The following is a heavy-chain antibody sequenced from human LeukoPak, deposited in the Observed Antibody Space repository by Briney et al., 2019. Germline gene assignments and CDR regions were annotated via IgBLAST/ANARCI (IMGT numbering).Heavy chain of an antibody. D-gene: IGHD3-22*01. V-gene: IGHV3-30*02. CDR2: IRYDGSNK. CDR3: AKGRRDYYDSSGRPDY. CDR1: GFTFSSYG. Sequence: GGSLRLSCAASGFTFSSYGMHWVRQAPGKGLEWVAFIRYDGSNKYYADSVKGRFTISRDNSKNTLYLQMNSLRAEDTAVYYCAKGRRDYYDSSGRPDYCGQGTLVTVSS. J-gene: IGHJ4*02.